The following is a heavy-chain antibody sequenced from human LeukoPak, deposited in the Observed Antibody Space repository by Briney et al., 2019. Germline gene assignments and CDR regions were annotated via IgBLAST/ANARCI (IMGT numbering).Heavy chain of an antibody. Sequence: PGGSLRLSCAASGFTFSSYSMNWVRQAPGNGLEWVSYISISSSTVYYAGSVKGRFTISRDKAKNSLYLQVNSLRGEDTAVYYCARGGYCSSTTCYLSDAFDIWGQGTMVTVSS. J-gene: IGHJ3*02. D-gene: IGHD2-2*01. CDR1: GFTFSSYS. CDR3: ARGGYCSSTTCYLSDAFDI. V-gene: IGHV3-48*01. CDR2: ISISSSTV.